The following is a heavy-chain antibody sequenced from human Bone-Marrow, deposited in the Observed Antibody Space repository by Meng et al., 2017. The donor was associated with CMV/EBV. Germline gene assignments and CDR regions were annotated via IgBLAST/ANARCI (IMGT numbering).Heavy chain of an antibody. V-gene: IGHV3-7*01. J-gene: IGHJ4*02. D-gene: IGHD6-13*01. CDR3: ASSYRSRSLLGFDY. CDR2: IKQDGSEK. Sequence: GESLKISCAASGFTFSSYWMSWVRQAPGKGLEWVANIKQDGSEKYYVDSVKGRFTISRDNAKNSLYLQMNSLRAEDTAVYYCASSYRSRSLLGFDYWGQGTLVTVSS. CDR1: GFTFSSYW.